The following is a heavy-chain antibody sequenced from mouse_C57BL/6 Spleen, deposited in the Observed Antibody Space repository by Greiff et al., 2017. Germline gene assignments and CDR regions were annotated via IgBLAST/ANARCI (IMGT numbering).Heavy chain of an antibody. Sequence: QVQLQQSGAELVRPGTSVKVSCKASGYAFPNYLIEWVKQRPGQGLEWIGVINPGSGGTNYNEKFKGKATLTADKSSSPAYMQLSSLTSEGSAVYFCARSTTYYDYDGFAYWGQGTLVTVSA. CDR2: INPGSGGT. CDR1: GYAFPNYL. V-gene: IGHV1-54*01. CDR3: ARSTTYYDYDGFAY. J-gene: IGHJ3*01. D-gene: IGHD2-4*01.